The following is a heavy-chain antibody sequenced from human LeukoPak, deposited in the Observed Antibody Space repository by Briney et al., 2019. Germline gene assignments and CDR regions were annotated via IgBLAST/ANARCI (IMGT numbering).Heavy chain of an antibody. CDR1: GFTFNSYG. CDR2: ISYDGSDK. CDR3: ASCSYDNSGYYYA. V-gene: IGHV3-30*03. Sequence: PGGSLRLSCAASGFTFNSYGMHWVRQAPGKGLEWVAIISYDGSDKSYADFVKGRFTISRDNSKNTLYLQMNSLRAEDTAVYYCASCSYDNSGYYYAWGQGTLVTVFS. D-gene: IGHD3-22*01. J-gene: IGHJ5*02.